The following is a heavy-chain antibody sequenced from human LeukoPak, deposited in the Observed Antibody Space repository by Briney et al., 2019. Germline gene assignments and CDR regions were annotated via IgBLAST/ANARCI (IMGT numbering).Heavy chain of an antibody. CDR3: ARDGLVREMATIALDY. CDR1: GFTFSSYA. CDR2: ISYDGSNK. Sequence: GRSLRLSCAASGFTFSSYAMHWVRQAPGKGLEWVAVISYDGSNKYYADSVKGRFTISRDNSKNTLYLQMNSLRAEDTAVYYCARDGLVREMATIALDYWGQGTLVTVSS. D-gene: IGHD5-24*01. V-gene: IGHV3-30*04. J-gene: IGHJ4*02.